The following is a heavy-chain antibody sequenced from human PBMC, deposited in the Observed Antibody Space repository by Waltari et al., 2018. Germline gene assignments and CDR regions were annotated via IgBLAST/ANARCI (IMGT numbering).Heavy chain of an antibody. D-gene: IGHD3-3*01. CDR2: IIPIFGTA. V-gene: IGHV1-69*14. CDR1: GGTFSSYA. CDR3: ARDLGEGDFQADGPYYYYYYMDV. Sequence: QVQLVQSGAEVKKPGSSVKVSCKASGGTFSSYAISWVRQAPGQGLEWMGGIIPIFGTANDAQKFQCRVTITADNSTSTAYMELSSLRSEDTAVYYCARDLGEGDFQADGPYYYYYYMDVWGKGTTVTVSS. J-gene: IGHJ6*03.